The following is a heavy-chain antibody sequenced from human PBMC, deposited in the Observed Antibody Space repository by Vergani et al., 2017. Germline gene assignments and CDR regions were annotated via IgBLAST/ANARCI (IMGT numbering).Heavy chain of an antibody. D-gene: IGHD3-22*01. V-gene: IGHV3-30*02. CDR1: GFTFIMHA. CDR3: AREGNYYDSTGFGPGGSFD. CDR2: IRSDESRR. Sequence: VQLLESGGDLIQPGGSLRLSCAASGFTFIMHAMSWVRQAPGKGLEWVASIRSDESRRYYGDSMEGPFTIARDNSKNTLYLQMKSLRPEDTAVYYCAREGNYYDSTGFGPGGSFDWGPGTLVTVSS. J-gene: IGHJ4*02.